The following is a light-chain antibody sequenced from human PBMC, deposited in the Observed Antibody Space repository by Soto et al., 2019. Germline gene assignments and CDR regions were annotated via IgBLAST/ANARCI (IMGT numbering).Light chain of an antibody. J-gene: IGLJ3*02. CDR3: QSCGAGIGV. CDR1: SGHASYA. CDR2: VSSDGGH. V-gene: IGLV4-69*01. Sequence: QLVLTQAPSASASLGASVKLTCTLSSGHASYAIAWHQQQPEKGPRYLMKVSSDGGHNKGDGIPDRFSGSSSGAERYLSITSLQCEDEADYYCQSCGAGIGVFGGGTKLTVL.